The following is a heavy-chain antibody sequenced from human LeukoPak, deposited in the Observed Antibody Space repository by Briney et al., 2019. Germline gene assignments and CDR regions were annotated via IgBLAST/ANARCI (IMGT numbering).Heavy chain of an antibody. Sequence: GSLRLSCAASGFTVSSKHMSWVRQPPGKGLEWIGSIYYRGSTYYNPSLKSRVTISVDTSKNQFSLRLSSVTAADTAIYYCARHWGRSARYYFDYWGQGTLVIVSS. V-gene: IGHV4-39*01. CDR3: ARHWGRSARYYFDY. CDR2: IYYRGST. D-gene: IGHD3-16*01. CDR1: GFTVSSKH. J-gene: IGHJ4*02.